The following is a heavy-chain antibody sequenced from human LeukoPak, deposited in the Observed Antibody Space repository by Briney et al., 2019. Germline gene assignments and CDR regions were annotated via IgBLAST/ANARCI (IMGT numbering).Heavy chain of an antibody. Sequence: SETLSLTCTVSGGSISSYYWSWIWQPPGKGLEWIWYIYYSGSTNYNPSLKSRVTISVDTSKSQFSLKLSSVTAADTAVYYCASLGYSYGPVNLWGQGTLVTVSS. D-gene: IGHD5-18*01. CDR1: GGSISSYY. J-gene: IGHJ5*02. V-gene: IGHV4-59*08. CDR2: IYYSGST. CDR3: ASLGYSYGPVNL.